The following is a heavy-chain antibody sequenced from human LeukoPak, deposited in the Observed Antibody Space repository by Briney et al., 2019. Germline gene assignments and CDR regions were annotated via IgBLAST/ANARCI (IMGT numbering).Heavy chain of an antibody. CDR2: IFYNGKT. V-gene: IGHV4-61*08. CDR3: ARIFVI. Sequence: PSETLSLTCTLSGASFRSGGQYWGWIRQTPGKGLEWIGDIFYNGKTNYNPSLKSRVTISLDTSRSQFSLRLSSVTAADTGVYYCARIFVIWGRGTLVTVSS. J-gene: IGHJ4*02. CDR1: GASFRSGGQY. D-gene: IGHD3-3*01.